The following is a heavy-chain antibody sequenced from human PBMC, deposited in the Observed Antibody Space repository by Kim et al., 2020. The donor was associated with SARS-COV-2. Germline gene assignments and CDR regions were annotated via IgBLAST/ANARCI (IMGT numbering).Heavy chain of an antibody. J-gene: IGHJ3*02. CDR2: IKQDGSEK. CDR1: GFTFSSYW. D-gene: IGHD6-13*01. CDR3: ARDRRIIAAAGTSAFDI. Sequence: GGSLRLSCAASGFTFSSYWMSWVRQAPGKGLEWVANIKQDGSEKYYVDSVKGRFTISRDNAKNSLYLQMNSLRAEDTAVYYCARDRRIIAAAGTSAFDIWGQGTMVTVSS. V-gene: IGHV3-7*01.